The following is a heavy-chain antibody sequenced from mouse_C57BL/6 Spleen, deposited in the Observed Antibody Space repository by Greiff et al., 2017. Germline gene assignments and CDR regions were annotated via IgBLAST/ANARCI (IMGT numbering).Heavy chain of an antibody. J-gene: IGHJ4*01. CDR2: ISYDGSN. V-gene: IGHV3-6*01. Sequence: EVQLQQSGPGLVKPSQSLSLTCSVTGYSITSGYYWNWIRQFPGNKLEWMGYISYDGSNNYNPSLKNRISITRDTSKNQFFLKLNSVTTEDTATYYCARDQYYYGSSYYYAMDYWGQGTSVTVSS. CDR1: GYSITSGYY. CDR3: ARDQYYYGSSYYYAMDY. D-gene: IGHD1-1*01.